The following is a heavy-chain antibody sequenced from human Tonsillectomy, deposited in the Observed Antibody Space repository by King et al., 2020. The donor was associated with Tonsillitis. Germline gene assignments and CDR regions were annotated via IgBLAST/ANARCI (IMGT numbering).Heavy chain of an antibody. D-gene: IGHD6-25*01. J-gene: IGHJ4*02. Sequence: VQLVESGGGVVQPGRSLRLSCAASGFPFSSCGMHWVRQAPGKGLEWVAVMSYDGSNKDYVDSVRGRFTISRDNSKNALYLQMNNLRAEDTALYYCAKAGGIAAAGMDSWGQGTLVTVSS. CDR2: MSYDGSNK. V-gene: IGHV3-30*18. CDR1: GFPFSSCG. CDR3: AKAGGIAAAGMDS.